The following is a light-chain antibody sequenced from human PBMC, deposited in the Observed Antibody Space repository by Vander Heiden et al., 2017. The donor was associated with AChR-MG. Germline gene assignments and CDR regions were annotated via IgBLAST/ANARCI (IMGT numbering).Light chain of an antibody. J-gene: IGKJ4*01. V-gene: IGKV1-9*01. CDR3: QQLNSYPPT. CDR1: QGISSF. CDR2: AAS. Sequence: IQLTQSPSFLSASVGDRVTITCRASQGISSFLAWYQHKPGKAPKLLIYAASTLQSGVPSRFSGSGSGTEFTLTISSLQPEDFATYYCQQLNSYPPTFGGGTKVEIK.